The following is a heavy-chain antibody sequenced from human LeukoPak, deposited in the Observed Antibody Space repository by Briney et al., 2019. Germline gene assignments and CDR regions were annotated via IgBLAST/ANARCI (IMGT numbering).Heavy chain of an antibody. Sequence: GGSLRLSCAASGFTFSSYAMSWVRQAPGKGLEWVSAISGSGGSTYYADSVKGRFTISRDNSKNTLYLQMNSLRAEDTAVYYCAKVTVVVPAAPAPYYMGVWGKGTTVTVSS. CDR2: ISGSGGST. J-gene: IGHJ6*03. CDR1: GFTFSSYA. CDR3: AKVTVVVPAAPAPYYMGV. V-gene: IGHV3-23*01. D-gene: IGHD2-2*01.